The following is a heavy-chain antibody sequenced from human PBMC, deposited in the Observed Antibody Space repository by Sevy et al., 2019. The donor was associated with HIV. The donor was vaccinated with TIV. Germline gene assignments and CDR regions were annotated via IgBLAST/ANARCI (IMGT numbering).Heavy chain of an antibody. Sequence: GGSLRLSCAASGFTFSDHYMDWVRQAPGKGLEWVGRTRNKANSYTTEYAASVKRKFTISRDDSKNSLYLQMNSLKTGDTAVYYCAREGSKWFGELLLNYYYYYGMDVWGQGTTVTVSS. J-gene: IGHJ6*02. CDR2: TRNKANSYTT. CDR3: AREGSKWFGELLLNYYYYYGMDV. D-gene: IGHD3-10*01. CDR1: GFTFSDHY. V-gene: IGHV3-72*01.